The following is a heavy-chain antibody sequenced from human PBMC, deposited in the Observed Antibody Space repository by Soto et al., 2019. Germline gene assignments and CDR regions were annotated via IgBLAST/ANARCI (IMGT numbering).Heavy chain of an antibody. V-gene: IGHV4-30-2*01. J-gene: IGHJ6*02. CDR3: ARVPGP. Sequence: QLQLQESGSGLVKHSQTLCLTCAVSGGSISSDGHSWSWIRQPPGKGPEWIGYIYHSGSTYYNPSLKSRVTISVDRSKNQFSLKLSSVTAADTAVYYCARVPGPWGQGTTVTVSS. CDR2: IYHSGST. CDR1: GGSISSDGHS.